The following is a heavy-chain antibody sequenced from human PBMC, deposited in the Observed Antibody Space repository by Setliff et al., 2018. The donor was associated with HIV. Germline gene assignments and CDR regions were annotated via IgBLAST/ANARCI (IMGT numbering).Heavy chain of an antibody. CDR1: GGSFSGYY. J-gene: IGHJ4*02. V-gene: IGHV4-34*01. Sequence: SETLSLICAVYGGSFSGYYWSWIRQPPGKGLEWIGEINHSGSTNYNPSLKSRVTISVDTSKNQFSLKLSSVTAADTAVYYCANRPYYYGSGSSDDYWGQGTLVTVSS. CDR2: INHSGST. D-gene: IGHD3-10*01. CDR3: ANRPYYYGSGSSDDY.